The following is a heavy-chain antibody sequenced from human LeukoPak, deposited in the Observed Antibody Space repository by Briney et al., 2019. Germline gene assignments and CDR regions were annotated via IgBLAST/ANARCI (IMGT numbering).Heavy chain of an antibody. Sequence: GGSLRLSCAASGSTFSVHAMTWVRQAPGKGLDWVSSVTHDSDTTYYADSVKGRFTISRDNSKNTLYLQMDSLRVDDTALYYCAIRDGNNDRDYWGQGTLVTVSS. J-gene: IGHJ4*02. CDR3: AIRDGNNDRDY. D-gene: IGHD5-24*01. V-gene: IGHV3-23*01. CDR1: GSTFSVHA. CDR2: VTHDSDTT.